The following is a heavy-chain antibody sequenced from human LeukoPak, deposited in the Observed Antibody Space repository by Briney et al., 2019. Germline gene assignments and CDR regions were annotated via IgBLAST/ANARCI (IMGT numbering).Heavy chain of an antibody. D-gene: IGHD2-8*02. CDR1: EFTFGNYW. CDR2: IRQDGNEF. CDR3: ATYRQVLLPFES. Sequence: GGSLRLSCAASEFTFGNYWMSWVRQVPGKGPEWVANIRQDGNEFYYVDSVRGRFTISRDNSKSTLSLQMNSLRAEDTAIYYCATYRQVLLPFESWGQGTLVTVSS. J-gene: IGHJ4*02. V-gene: IGHV3-7*03.